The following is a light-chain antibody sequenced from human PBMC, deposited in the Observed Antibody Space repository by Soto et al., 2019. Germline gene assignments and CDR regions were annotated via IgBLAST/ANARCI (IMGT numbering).Light chain of an antibody. CDR2: WAS. CDR1: QSVLYSSNNKNY. V-gene: IGKV4-1*01. CDR3: QQYYTSPLT. Sequence: DIVMTQSPDSLAVSLGESATMNCKSSQSVLYSSNNKNYLAWYQQKPGQPPKLLIYWASTRESGVPDRFSGSGSGTDFTLTISSLQAADVAVYYCQQYYTSPLTFGGGTNVDIK. J-gene: IGKJ4*01.